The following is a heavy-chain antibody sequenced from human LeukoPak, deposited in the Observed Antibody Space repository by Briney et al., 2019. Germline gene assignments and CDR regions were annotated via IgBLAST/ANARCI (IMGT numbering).Heavy chain of an antibody. CDR3: ARDRRTMVVTGVFDY. D-gene: IGHD4-23*01. J-gene: IGHJ4*02. CDR2: ISSSSSYI. CDR1: GFTFSSYS. V-gene: IGHV3-21*01. Sequence: GGSLRLSCAASGFTFSSYSMNWVRQAPGKGLEWASSISSSSSYIYYADSVKGRFTISRDNAKNSLYLQMNSLRAEDTAVYYCARDRRTMVVTGVFDYWGQETLVTVSS.